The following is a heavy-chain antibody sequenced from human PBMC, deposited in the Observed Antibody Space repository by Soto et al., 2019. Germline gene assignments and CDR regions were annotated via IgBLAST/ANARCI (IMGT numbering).Heavy chain of an antibody. CDR3: ARDEDYYGSGSYRLGYYYYGMDV. D-gene: IGHD3-10*01. Sequence: GGSGEGSCKASWYTLTSSAMHLGGPAPRQKLEWMGGINAGNGNTKYSQKFQGRVTITRDTSASTAYMELSSLRSEDTAVYYCARDEDYYGSGSYRLGYYYYGMDVWGQGTTVTVSS. J-gene: IGHJ6*02. CDR1: WYTLTSSA. V-gene: IGHV1-3*01. CDR2: INAGNGNT.